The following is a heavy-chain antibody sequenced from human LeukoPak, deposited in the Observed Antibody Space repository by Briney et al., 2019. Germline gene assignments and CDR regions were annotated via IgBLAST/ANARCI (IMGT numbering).Heavy chain of an antibody. Sequence: SQTLSLTCTVSGGSISSGSYYWSWIRQPAGKGLEWIGHIYTSGSTNYNPSLKSRVTISVDTSKNQFSLKLSSVTAADTAVYYCARVQRFYYYYYMDVWGKGTTVTVSS. D-gene: IGHD5-24*01. V-gene: IGHV4-61*09. CDR2: IYTSGST. J-gene: IGHJ6*03. CDR3: ARVQRFYYYYYMDV. CDR1: GGSISSGSYY.